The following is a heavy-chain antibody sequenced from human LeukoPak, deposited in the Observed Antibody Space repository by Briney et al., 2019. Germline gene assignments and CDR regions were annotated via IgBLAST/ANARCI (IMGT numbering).Heavy chain of an antibody. J-gene: IGHJ4*02. CDR3: ARETTPLEDY. CDR1: GFTFSSYW. CDR2: IKQDGSEK. Sequence: AGGSLRLSCTASGFTFSSYWMIWVRQAPGRGLEWVANIKQDGSEKYYVDSVKGRFTISRDNAKNSLYLQMNSLRAEDTAVYYCARETTPLEDYWGRGTLVTVSS. D-gene: IGHD1-7*01. V-gene: IGHV3-7*01.